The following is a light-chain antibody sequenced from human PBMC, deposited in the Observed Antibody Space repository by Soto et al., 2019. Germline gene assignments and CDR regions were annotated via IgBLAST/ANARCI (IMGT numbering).Light chain of an antibody. CDR3: SSYTTSSSYV. J-gene: IGLJ1*01. CDR2: DVT. CDR1: SSDVGGYIY. Sequence: QSVLTQPACVSVSPGQSITISCTGTSSDVGGYIYVSWYQQHPGKAPKLMIYDVTSRPSGVSYRFSGSKSGNTASLTISGLQAEDEADYYCSSYTTSSSYVFGTGTKVTV. V-gene: IGLV2-14*01.